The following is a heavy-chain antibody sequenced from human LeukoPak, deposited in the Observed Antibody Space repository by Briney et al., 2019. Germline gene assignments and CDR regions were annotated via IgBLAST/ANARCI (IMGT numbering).Heavy chain of an antibody. CDR3: GRAAHGNYAGDH. D-gene: IGHD3-16*01. V-gene: IGHV3-74*01. CDR2: IEGDGTDT. Sequence: GGSLRLSCVASGFTFSTYWMHWVRQAPGKGLVWVSRIEGDGTDTSYADSVKGRFTISRDNAKHTLYLQMDNLRADDTAVYYCGRAAHGNYAGDHWGQGTLVTVSS. J-gene: IGHJ5*02. CDR1: GFTFSTYW.